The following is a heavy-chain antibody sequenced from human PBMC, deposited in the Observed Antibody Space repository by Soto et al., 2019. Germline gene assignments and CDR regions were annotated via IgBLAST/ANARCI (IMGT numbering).Heavy chain of an antibody. CDR2: IWYDGSNK. Sequence: QVQLVESGGGVVQPGRSLRLSCAASGFTVSSYGMHWVSQTPGKGLEWVAVIWYDGSNKYYADSVKGRFTISRDNSKNSLFLHMNRRRAAHPAVYYCAREGLAGAPISPLYYYGMAVWGQGTTVTFSS. D-gene: IGHD3-16*01. CDR1: GFTVSSYG. CDR3: AREGLAGAPISPLYYYGMAV. J-gene: IGHJ6*02. V-gene: IGHV3-33*01.